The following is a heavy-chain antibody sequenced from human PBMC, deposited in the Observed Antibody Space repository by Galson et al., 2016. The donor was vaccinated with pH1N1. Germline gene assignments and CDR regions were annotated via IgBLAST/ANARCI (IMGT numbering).Heavy chain of an antibody. J-gene: IGHJ4*02. D-gene: IGHD2-21*01. Sequence: PALVKPTQTLTLTCTFSGFSLTTTGVCVSWLRQPPGKALEWLARTDWDDDTFYSPSLKTRLTISKDTSRNQVVLTMTNMDPVDTATYYCARMGDCGGVLRGDWGRGTLVTVSS. CDR2: TDWDDDT. CDR1: GFSLTTTGVC. V-gene: IGHV2-70*17. CDR3: ARMGDCGGVLRGD.